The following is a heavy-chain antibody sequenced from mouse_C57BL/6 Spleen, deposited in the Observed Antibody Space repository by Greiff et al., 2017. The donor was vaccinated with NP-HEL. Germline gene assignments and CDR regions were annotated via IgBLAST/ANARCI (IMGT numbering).Heavy chain of an antibody. Sequence: QVQLQQSGPELVKPGASVKISCKASGYAFSSSWMNWVKQRPGKGLGWIGRIYPGDGDTNYNGKFKGKATLTADKSSSTAYMQLSSLTSEDSAVYFCARSRGSSYDYAMDYWGQGTSVTVSS. CDR1: GYAFSSSW. CDR2: IYPGDGDT. V-gene: IGHV1-82*01. CDR3: ARSRGSSYDYAMDY. J-gene: IGHJ4*01. D-gene: IGHD1-1*01.